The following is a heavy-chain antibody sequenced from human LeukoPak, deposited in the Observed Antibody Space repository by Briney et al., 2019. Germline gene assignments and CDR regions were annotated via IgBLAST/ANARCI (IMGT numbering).Heavy chain of an antibody. J-gene: IGHJ4*02. D-gene: IGHD3-3*01. CDR1: GYTFTSYD. CDR2: MNPNSRNT. Sequence: ASVKLSCKASGYTFTSYDINWVRQATGQGREGMGWMNPNSRNTGYAQKFQRRLTTTRTTSISTAYMELSSLRSEDTAVYYCARVQTIFGVVPWGQGTLVTVSS. CDR3: ARVQTIFGVVP. V-gene: IGHV1-8*01.